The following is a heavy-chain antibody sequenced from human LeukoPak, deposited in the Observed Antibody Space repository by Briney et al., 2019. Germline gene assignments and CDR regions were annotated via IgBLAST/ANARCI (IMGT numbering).Heavy chain of an antibody. CDR3: ATEGPDGTYSYFHH. CDR1: GFSFSDSG. D-gene: IGHD1-26*01. J-gene: IGHJ4*02. Sequence: PGGSLRLSCEASGFSFSDSGMHWVRQAPGKGLEWVAVLWSDERIKYSADPVTGRFTISRDNSKKTVWLQMDSLTVEDTALYYCATEGPDGTYSYFHHWGQGTLVIVSS. CDR2: LWSDERIK. V-gene: IGHV3-33*08.